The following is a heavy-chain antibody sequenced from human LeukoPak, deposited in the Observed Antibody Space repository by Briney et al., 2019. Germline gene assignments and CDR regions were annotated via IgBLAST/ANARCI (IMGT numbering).Heavy chain of an antibody. Sequence: PSETLSLTCDVYDGSFSGYYWSWIRQPPGKGLEWIGEINHSGSTNYNPSLKSRVTISVDTSKNQFSLKLSSVTAADTAVYYCARGGCLWFGELLSYYYYYGMDVWGQGTTVTVSS. V-gene: IGHV4-34*01. CDR3: ARGGCLWFGELLSYYYYYGMDV. D-gene: IGHD3-10*01. CDR2: INHSGST. CDR1: DGSFSGYY. J-gene: IGHJ6*02.